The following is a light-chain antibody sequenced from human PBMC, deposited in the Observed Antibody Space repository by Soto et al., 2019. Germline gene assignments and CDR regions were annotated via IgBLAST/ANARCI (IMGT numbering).Light chain of an antibody. Sequence: SYDLTQPPSVSVSPGQTVRITCGGNNSGSESLHCDQQKPGQAPVLVVDDDSDRPSGIPERFSGSNSGNTATLTISRVEAEDEADYYCHVWDSSSEHVFGTGTKVTVL. CDR1: NSGSES. CDR3: HVWDSSSEHV. J-gene: IGLJ1*01. V-gene: IGLV3-21*02. CDR2: DDS.